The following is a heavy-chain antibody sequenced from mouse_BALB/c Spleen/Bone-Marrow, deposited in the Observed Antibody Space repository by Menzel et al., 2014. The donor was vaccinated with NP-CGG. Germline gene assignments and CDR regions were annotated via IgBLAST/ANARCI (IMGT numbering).Heavy chain of an antibody. J-gene: IGHJ4*01. CDR1: GYAFTNYL. CDR2: INPGSGGT. D-gene: IGHD2-13*01. CDR3: ARCLTVTSAMGY. Sequence: QVQLQQPGADLVRPGPSVKVSCKASGYAFTNYLIEWVKQRPGQGLDWIGVINPGSGGTNYNEKFKAKATLTADKSSSTAYMQLSSLTFDDSAVYFCARCLTVTSAMGYWGQGTSVPVSS. V-gene: IGHV1-54*01.